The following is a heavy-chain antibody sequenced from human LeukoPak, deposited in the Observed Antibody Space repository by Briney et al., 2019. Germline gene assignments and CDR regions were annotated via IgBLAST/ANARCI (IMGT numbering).Heavy chain of an antibody. CDR1: GFTLSTYD. J-gene: IGHJ4*02. CDR3: ARDSRGNFDL. Sequence: PGGSLRLSCAASGFTLSTYDMHWVRRAPGKGLEWVSPSGIVGDTDYSDSVKGRFTISRDNAKDSLFLQMSSLRVGDTAFYYCARDSRGNFDLWGQGTLVTVSS. CDR2: SGIVGDT. V-gene: IGHV3-13*01.